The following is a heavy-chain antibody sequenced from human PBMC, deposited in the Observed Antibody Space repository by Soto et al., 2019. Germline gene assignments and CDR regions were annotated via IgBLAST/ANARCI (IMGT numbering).Heavy chain of an antibody. J-gene: IGHJ6*02. CDR3: ASASSSWYVSAGYYYYYGRDV. CDR2: INSDGSST. V-gene: IGHV3-74*01. Sequence: GGSLRLSCAASGFTFSSYWMHWVRQAPGKGLVWVSRINSDGSSTSYADSVKGRFTISRDNAKNTLYLQMNSLRAEDTAVYYCASASSSWYVSAGYYYYYGRDVWGQRPRVTVSS. CDR1: GFTFSSYW. D-gene: IGHD6-13*01.